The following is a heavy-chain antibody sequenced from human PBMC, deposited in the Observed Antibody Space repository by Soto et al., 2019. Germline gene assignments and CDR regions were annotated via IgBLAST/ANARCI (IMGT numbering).Heavy chain of an antibody. CDR1: GASISSVGYN. V-gene: IGHV4-31*03. D-gene: IGHD3-10*01. Sequence: TVSGASISSVGYNWSWLRQPPGKGLEWIGYIYYSGSTYYNPSLKSRVTLSVDSSKNQFSLKVTSVTAADTAVYYCARYGSGSYYPTTFDYWGQGTLVTVS. J-gene: IGHJ4*02. CDR2: IYYSGST. CDR3: ARYGSGSYYPTTFDY.